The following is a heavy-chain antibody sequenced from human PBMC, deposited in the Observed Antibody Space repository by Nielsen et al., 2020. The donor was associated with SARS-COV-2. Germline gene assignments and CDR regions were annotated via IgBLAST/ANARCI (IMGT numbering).Heavy chain of an antibody. CDR3: AKLADDYGDYVGDY. V-gene: IGHV3-74*01. CDR1: GFTFSSYW. J-gene: IGHJ4*02. CDR2: INSDGSST. Sequence: GESLKISCAASGFTFSSYWMHWVRQAPGKGLVWVSRINSDGSSTSYADSVKGRFTISRDNAKNSLYLQMNSLRAEDTALYYCAKLADDYGDYVGDYWGQGTLVTVSS. D-gene: IGHD4-17*01.